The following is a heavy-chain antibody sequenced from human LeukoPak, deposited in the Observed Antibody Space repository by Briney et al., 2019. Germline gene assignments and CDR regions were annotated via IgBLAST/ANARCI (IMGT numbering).Heavy chain of an antibody. CDR2: IYYSGST. Sequence: SETLSLTCTVSGGSISSSSYYWGWIRQPPGKGLEWIGSIYYSGSTYYNPSLKSRVTISVDTSKNQFSLKLSSVTAADTAVYYCARGHSSGWSIDYWGQGTLVTVSS. V-gene: IGHV4-39*07. J-gene: IGHJ4*02. CDR1: GGSISSSSYY. D-gene: IGHD6-19*01. CDR3: ARGHSSGWSIDY.